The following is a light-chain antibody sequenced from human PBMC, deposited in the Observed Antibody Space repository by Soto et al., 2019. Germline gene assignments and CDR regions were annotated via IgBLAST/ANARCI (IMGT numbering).Light chain of an antibody. CDR2: SHS. CDR3: QSYDSSLSVV. CDR1: SSNIGADYD. J-gene: IGLJ2*01. Sequence: QSVLTQPPSVSGAPGQRVTISCTGSSSNIGADYDVHWYQQLPGTAPKLLIYSHSNRPSGVPDRFSGSKSGTSASLAITGLQPEDEADYYCQSYDSSLSVVFGGGTKLTVL. V-gene: IGLV1-40*01.